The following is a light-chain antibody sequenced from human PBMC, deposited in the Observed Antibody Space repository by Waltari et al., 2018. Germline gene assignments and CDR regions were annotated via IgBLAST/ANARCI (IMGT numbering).Light chain of an antibody. CDR3: QVYGSPVT. V-gene: IGKV3-20*01. CDR1: QHVASTY. J-gene: IGKJ4*01. CDR2: HAS. Sequence: EIMLTQSPGTLSLSPGESATLSCRASQHVASTYFAWYQHKRGQAPRLLIHHASDRATGIPDRFSGSGSGTDFTLTITRVEPEDFAVYFCQVYGSPVTFGGGTTVDIK.